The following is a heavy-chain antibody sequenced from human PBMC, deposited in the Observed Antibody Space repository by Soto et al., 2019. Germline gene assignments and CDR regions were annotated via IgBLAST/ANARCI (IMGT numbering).Heavy chain of an antibody. J-gene: IGHJ4*02. CDR1: GGSISSYY. CDR3: ARQDRTDQVDY. CDR2: IYYSGST. Sequence: SETLSLTCTVSGGSISSYYWSWIRQPPGKGLEWIGYIYYSGSTNYNPSLKSRVTISVDTSKNQFSLKLSSVTAADTAVYYCARQDRTDQVDYWGQGTLVTVSS. V-gene: IGHV4-59*08. D-gene: IGHD1-1*01.